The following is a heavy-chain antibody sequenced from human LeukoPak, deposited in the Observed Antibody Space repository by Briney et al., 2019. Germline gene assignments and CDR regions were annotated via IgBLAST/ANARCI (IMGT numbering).Heavy chain of an antibody. CDR2: ISSGGSTI. CDR1: GFIFSDYY. J-gene: IGHJ4*02. Sequence: GGSLRLSCAASGFIFSDYYMSWIRQAPAKGLERVSYISSGGSTIYYEDSVKGRFTISRDNAKNSLYLQMNSLRAEDTAVYYCARVSGSGSYYNAAYWGQGTLVTVSS. V-gene: IGHV3-11*04. CDR3: ARVSGSGSYYNAAY. D-gene: IGHD3-10*01.